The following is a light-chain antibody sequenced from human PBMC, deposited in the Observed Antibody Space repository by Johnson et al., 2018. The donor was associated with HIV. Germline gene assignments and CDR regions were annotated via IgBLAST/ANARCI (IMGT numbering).Light chain of an antibody. CDR2: DDN. CDR1: TSNIGNNY. Sequence: HSVLTQPPSVSATPGQKVTISCSGSTSNIGNNYVSWYQQFPGAAPKLLIYDDNKRHSRIPDRFSGSKSGTSATLGLTGLPTGDEADFYCGAWDSSLSAYVFGSGTKVTVL. J-gene: IGLJ1*01. V-gene: IGLV1-51*01. CDR3: GAWDSSLSAYV.